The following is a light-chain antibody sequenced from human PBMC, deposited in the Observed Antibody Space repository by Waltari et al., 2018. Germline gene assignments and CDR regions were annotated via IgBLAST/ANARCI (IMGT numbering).Light chain of an antibody. V-gene: IGKV3-20*01. CDR3: QRSGLSPPLT. J-gene: IGKJ4*01. CDR2: DAS. Sequence: EIVLTQSPATLSLSPGEGATLSCRTSQNVRNLAWYQQKPGQAPRLLIYDASTRFTGIPDRFSGGGSGTDFTLTISRLEPADFAVYYCQRSGLSPPLTFGGGTKVEIK. CDR1: QNVRN.